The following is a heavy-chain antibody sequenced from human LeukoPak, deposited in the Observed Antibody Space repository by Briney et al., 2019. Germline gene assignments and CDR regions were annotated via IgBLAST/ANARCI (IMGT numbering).Heavy chain of an antibody. CDR3: ARGRGRRIVGATTDPDPSHYYYYMDV. CDR1: GGSISSSSYY. V-gene: IGHV4-39*07. Sequence: PSETLSLTCTVSGGSISSSSYYWGWIRQPPGKGLEWIGSIYYSGSTYYNPSLKSRVTISVDTSKNQFSLKLSSVTAADTAVYYCARGRGRRIVGATTDPDPSHYYYYMDVWGKGTTVTVSS. J-gene: IGHJ6*03. CDR2: IYYSGST. D-gene: IGHD1-26*01.